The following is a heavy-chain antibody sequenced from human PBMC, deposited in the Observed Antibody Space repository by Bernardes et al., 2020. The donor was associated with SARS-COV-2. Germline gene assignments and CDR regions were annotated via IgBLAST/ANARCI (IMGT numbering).Heavy chain of an antibody. CDR2: IHPSDSDT. J-gene: IGHJ4*02. CDR1: GYTFTTYW. V-gene: IGHV5-51*01. CDR3: ARLGSSWPTPATF. Sequence: GESLKISCKGSGYTFTTYWIAWVRQMPGKGLEWMGIIHPSDSDTRYSPSFQGQVTISADKSINTAYLQWSSLKASDSAMYYCARLGSSWPTPATFWGQGTLVTVSS. D-gene: IGHD6-13*01.